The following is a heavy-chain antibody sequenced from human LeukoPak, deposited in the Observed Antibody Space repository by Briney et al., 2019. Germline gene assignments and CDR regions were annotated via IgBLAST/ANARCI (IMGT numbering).Heavy chain of an antibody. D-gene: IGHD3-10*01. CDR1: GYRFSDYW. CDR2: IYPGDSDI. J-gene: IGHJ4*02. CDR3: ARPYGSGSSYPYYFDY. V-gene: IGHV5-51*01. Sequence: GESLKISCKGSGYRFSDYWIGWVRQMPGKGLEWMGIIYPGDSDIRYSPSFQGQVTISADKSISTAYLQWSSLKASDTAMYYCARPYGSGSSYPYYFDYWGQGTLVTVSS.